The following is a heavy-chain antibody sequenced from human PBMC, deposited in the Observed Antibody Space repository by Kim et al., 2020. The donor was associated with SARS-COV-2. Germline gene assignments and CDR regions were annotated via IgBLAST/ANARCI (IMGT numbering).Heavy chain of an antibody. CDR3: ARMKGGRLLFDY. J-gene: IGHJ4*02. CDR1: GASVSSDIYY. Sequence: SETLSLTCTVSGASVSSDIYYWSWIRQPPGKGLEYIGYLFHTGRTHYKPSLKSRVTMSVDTSKNQFSLHLRSVTAADAAVYYCARMKGGRLLFDYWGQGTLVTVSS. CDR2: LFHTGRT. D-gene: IGHD4-17*01. V-gene: IGHV4-61*01.